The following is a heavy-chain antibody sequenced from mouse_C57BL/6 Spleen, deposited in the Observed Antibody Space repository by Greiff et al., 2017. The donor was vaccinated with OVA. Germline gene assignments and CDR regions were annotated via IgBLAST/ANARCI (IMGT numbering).Heavy chain of an antibody. CDR3: GGQDDGSRAPYYAMDY. V-gene: IGHV10-1*01. J-gene: IGHJ4*01. Sequence: EVHLVESGGELVQPKGSLKLSCAASGFSFNTYAMNWVRQAPGKGLEWVARIRSKSNNYATYYADSVKDRFTISRDDSESMLYLQMNNLKTEDTAMYYCGGQDDGSRAPYYAMDYWGQGTSVTVAT. CDR1: GFSFNTYA. D-gene: IGHD1-1*01. CDR2: IRSKSNNYAT.